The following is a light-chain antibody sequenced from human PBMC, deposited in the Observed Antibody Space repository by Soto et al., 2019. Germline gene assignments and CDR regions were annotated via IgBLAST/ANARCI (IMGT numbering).Light chain of an antibody. V-gene: IGKV4-1*01. CDR2: WAS. CDR1: YSSNNKNY. J-gene: IGKJ1*01. Sequence: YSSNNKNYLAWYQHKPGQPPKLLIYWASTRDSGVPDRFSGSGSRTAFDLALRCLHSEYTAVQICQRPRPAAGTFGRGTKVDIK. CDR3: QRPRPAAGT.